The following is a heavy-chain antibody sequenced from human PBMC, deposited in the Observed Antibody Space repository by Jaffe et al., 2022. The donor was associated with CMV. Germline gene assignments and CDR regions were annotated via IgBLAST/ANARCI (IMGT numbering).Heavy chain of an antibody. Sequence: QVQLQESGPGLVKPSGTLSLTCAVSGGSISSSNWWSWVRQPPGKGLEWIGEIYHSGSTNYNPSLKSRVTISVDKSKNQFSLKLSSVTAADTAVYYCASAPYYDFWSGSGHPFDYWGQGTLVTVSS. D-gene: IGHD3-3*01. CDR2: IYHSGST. CDR1: GGSISSSNW. V-gene: IGHV4-4*02. J-gene: IGHJ4*02. CDR3: ASAPYYDFWSGSGHPFDY.